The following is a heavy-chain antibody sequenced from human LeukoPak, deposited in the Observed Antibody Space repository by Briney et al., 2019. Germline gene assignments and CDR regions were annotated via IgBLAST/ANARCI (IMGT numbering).Heavy chain of an antibody. CDR1: GGSISSYY. V-gene: IGHV4-59*01. D-gene: IGHD6-13*01. J-gene: IGHJ4*02. CDR3: ARVIAAAGSVYFDY. Sequence: SETLSLTCTVSGGSISSYYWSWIRQPPGKGLEWIGYIYYSGSTNYNPSLKRRVTISVDTSKNQYCLKLSSVTAADTAVYYCARVIAAAGSVYFDYWGQGTLVTVSS. CDR2: IYYSGST.